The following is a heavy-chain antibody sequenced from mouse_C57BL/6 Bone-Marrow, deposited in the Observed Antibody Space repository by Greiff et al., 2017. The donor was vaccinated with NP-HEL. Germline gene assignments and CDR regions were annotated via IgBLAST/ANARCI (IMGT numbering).Heavy chain of an antibody. J-gene: IGHJ2*01. CDR1: GYTFTSYW. V-gene: IGHV1-69*01. CDR3: KTTVGGSFDY. Sequence: VQLQQPGAELVMPGASVKLSCKASGYTFTSYWMHWVKQRPGQGLEWIGEIDPSDSYTNYNQKFKGKSTLTVDKSSSTAYMQLSSLTSEDSAVYYCKTTVGGSFDYWGQGTTLTVSS. D-gene: IGHD1-1*01. CDR2: IDPSDSYT.